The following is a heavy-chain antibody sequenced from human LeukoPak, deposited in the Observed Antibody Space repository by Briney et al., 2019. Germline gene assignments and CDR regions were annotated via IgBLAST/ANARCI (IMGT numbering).Heavy chain of an antibody. CDR3: AKGSL. CDR1: GFTFSTSA. CDR2: ISESGGST. J-gene: IGHJ4*02. D-gene: IGHD3-10*01. Sequence: GGSLRLPCVVSGFTFSTSAMSWVRQAPGKGLEWVSGISESGGSTYYADSVKGRFTSSRDNSKNTLYLQMNNLRAEDTAAYYCAKGSLWGQGTLVTVSS. V-gene: IGHV3-23*01.